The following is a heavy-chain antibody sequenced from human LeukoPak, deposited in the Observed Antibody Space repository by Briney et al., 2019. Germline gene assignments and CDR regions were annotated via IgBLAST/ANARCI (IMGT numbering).Heavy chain of an antibody. CDR3: ARERERAFGELLWSYYYYYMDV. D-gene: IGHD3-10*01. J-gene: IGHJ6*03. CDR2: ISAYNGNT. V-gene: IGHV1-18*01. Sequence: GASVKVSCKASGYTFTSYGISWVRQAPGQGLEWMGWISAYNGNTNYAQKLQGRVTMTTDTSTSTAYMELRSLRSDDTAVYYCARERERAFGELLWSYYYYYMDVWGKGTTVTVSS. CDR1: GYTFTSYG.